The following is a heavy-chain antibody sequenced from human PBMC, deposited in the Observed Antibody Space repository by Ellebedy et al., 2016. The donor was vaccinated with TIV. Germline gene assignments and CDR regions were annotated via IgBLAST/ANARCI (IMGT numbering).Heavy chain of an antibody. D-gene: IGHD3-22*01. CDR3: ARAQAPTYYYDSSGYWYFDY. J-gene: IGHJ4*02. V-gene: IGHV4-39*01. Sequence: MPSETLSLTCTVSGGSISSSRYYWGWIRQPPGKGLEWIGSIYYSGKTYYNPSLKTRVTISVDTSKNQFSLQLNSVTPEDTAVYYCARAQAPTYYYDSSGYWYFDYWGQGTLVTVSS. CDR2: IYYSGKT. CDR1: GGSISSSRYY.